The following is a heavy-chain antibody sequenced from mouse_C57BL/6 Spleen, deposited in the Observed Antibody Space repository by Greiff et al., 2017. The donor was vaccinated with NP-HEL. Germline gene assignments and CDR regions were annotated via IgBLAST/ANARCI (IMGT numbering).Heavy chain of an antibody. CDR1: GYTFTDYY. Sequence: EVQLQQSGPELVKPGASVKISCKASGYTFTDYYMNWVKQSHGKSLEWIGDINPNNGGTSYNQKFKGKATLTVDKSSSSAYMELRSLTSEDSAVYYCARYCDYDDAMDYWGQGTSVTVSS. V-gene: IGHV1-26*01. CDR2: INPNNGGT. J-gene: IGHJ4*01. CDR3: ARYCDYDDAMDY. D-gene: IGHD2-4*01.